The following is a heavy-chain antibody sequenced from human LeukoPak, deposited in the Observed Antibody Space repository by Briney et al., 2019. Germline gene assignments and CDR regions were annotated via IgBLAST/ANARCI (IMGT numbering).Heavy chain of an antibody. J-gene: IGHJ3*02. Sequence: ASVKVSCKASGYTFTSYGISWVRQAPGQGLEWMGWISAYNGNTNYAQKLQGRVTMTTDTSTSTAYMELRSLRSDDTAVYYCARKYCSSTSCYGGNAFDIWGQETMSPSLQ. V-gene: IGHV1-18*04. CDR2: ISAYNGNT. CDR3: ARKYCSSTSCYGGNAFDI. D-gene: IGHD2-2*01. CDR1: GYTFTSYG.